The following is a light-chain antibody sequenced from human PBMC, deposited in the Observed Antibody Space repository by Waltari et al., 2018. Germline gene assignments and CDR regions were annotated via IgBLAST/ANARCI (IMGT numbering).Light chain of an antibody. J-gene: IGKJ1*01. V-gene: IGKV1-5*03. Sequence: DIQMTQSPSTLSASVGDRVTITCRASQRITSTRTWLAWYQQKAGIAPKLLIYEVFSLDSCVPSRFSGSGSGTKFTLTISSLHPDDCATYYCPQYSSGWTFGQGTTVEV. CDR2: EVF. CDR3: PQYSSGWT. CDR1: QRITSTRTW.